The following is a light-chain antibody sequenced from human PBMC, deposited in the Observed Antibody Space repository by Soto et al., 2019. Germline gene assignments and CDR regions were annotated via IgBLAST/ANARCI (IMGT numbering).Light chain of an antibody. V-gene: IGLV1-47*01. CDR2: RNN. CDR1: SSNIGSNY. J-gene: IGLJ2*01. CDR3: AAWDDSLSGVV. Sequence: QPVLTQPPSASGTPGPRVTLSCSGSSSNIGSNYVYWYQQLPGTAPKLLIYRNNQRPSGVPDRFSGSKSGTSASLAISGLRSEDEADYYCAAWDDSLSGVVFGGGTKLTVL.